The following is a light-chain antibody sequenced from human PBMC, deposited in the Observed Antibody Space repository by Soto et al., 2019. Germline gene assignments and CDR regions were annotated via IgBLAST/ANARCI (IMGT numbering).Light chain of an antibody. CDR3: QQANSFPLA. CDR2: SAS. V-gene: IGKV1-12*01. J-gene: IGKJ1*01. Sequence: DIQMTQSPSSVSASVGDRVTITCRASQGISSNLVWYHQKPGKAPNLLIYSASALQSGVPSRFSGSGSGTDFTLTITSLQPEDFATYYCQQANSFPLALGQGTKVEIK. CDR1: QGISSN.